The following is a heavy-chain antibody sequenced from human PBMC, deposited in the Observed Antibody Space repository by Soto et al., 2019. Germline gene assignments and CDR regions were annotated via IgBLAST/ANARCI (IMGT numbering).Heavy chain of an antibody. CDR2: IYYSGST. V-gene: IGHV4-59*08. D-gene: IGHD2-15*01. Sequence: QVQLQESGPGLVKPSETLSLTCTVSGGSISSYYWSWIRQPPGKGLEWIGYIYYSGSTNYNPSLTSRITLSIDTYKNQIYLKLSYVTAADTAVSYCARRYRGTLDYWGQGTLVTVSS. J-gene: IGHJ4*02. CDR3: ARRYRGTLDY. CDR1: GGSISSYY.